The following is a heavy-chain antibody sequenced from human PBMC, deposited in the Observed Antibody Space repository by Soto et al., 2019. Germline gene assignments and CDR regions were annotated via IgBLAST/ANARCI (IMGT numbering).Heavy chain of an antibody. D-gene: IGHD2-2*01. CDR2: IIPMFGTA. V-gene: IGHV1-69*06. J-gene: IGHJ6*02. CDR1: GGTFGSYT. CDR3: ARQKAMPPHFYSGMDV. Sequence: QVHLVQSGAEVKKPGSSVKVSCTASGGTFGSYTVTWVRQAPGQGLEWMGEIIPMFGTASYAQKSQGRVTLTADKSTTTAHMELSSLSSDDTAVYFCARQKAMPPHFYSGMDVWGQGTTVTVSS.